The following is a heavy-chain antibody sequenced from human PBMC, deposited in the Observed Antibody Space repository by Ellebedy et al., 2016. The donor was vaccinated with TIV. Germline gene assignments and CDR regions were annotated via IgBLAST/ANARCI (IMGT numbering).Heavy chain of an antibody. CDR2: IRSKTYGGTT. D-gene: IGHD1-26*01. Sequence: GGSLRLXXTASGFTFGDYAMSWFRQAPGKGLEWVAFIRSKTYGGTTQYAASVKDRFTISRDGSKSIAYLQMESLKGEDTAVYYCTRYSGSTFWGQGTLVTVSS. V-gene: IGHV3-49*01. CDR3: TRYSGSTF. CDR1: GFTFGDYA. J-gene: IGHJ4*02.